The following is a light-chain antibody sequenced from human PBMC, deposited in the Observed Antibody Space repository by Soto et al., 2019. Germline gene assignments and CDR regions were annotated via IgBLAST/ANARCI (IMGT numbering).Light chain of an antibody. CDR1: QSVDIS. J-gene: IGKJ1*01. CDR3: QQYRSWPRT. Sequence: EIVLTQSPATLSVSPGERDTLSCRASQSVDISLAWYQQKPGQAPRLLIYGASTRATDMPGTFSGRGPGTEFTLTISSLRPEDFAVYYCQQYRSWPRTFGQGTKVDIK. CDR2: GAS. V-gene: IGKV3-15*01.